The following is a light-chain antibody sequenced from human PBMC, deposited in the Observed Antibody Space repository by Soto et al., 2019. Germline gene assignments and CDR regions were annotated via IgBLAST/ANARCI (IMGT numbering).Light chain of an antibody. J-gene: IGKJ2*02. CDR2: KAS. CDR3: QQYNTSPWT. V-gene: IGKV1-5*03. CDR1: QSISDW. Sequence: DIQMTQSPSTLSASVGDRVTITCRASQSISDWLAWYQQKPGKAPKLIIYKASTLESGVQSRFSVSGSGTEFPLTISNLQPDGFALDSCQQYNTSPWTFGHGTQVEIK.